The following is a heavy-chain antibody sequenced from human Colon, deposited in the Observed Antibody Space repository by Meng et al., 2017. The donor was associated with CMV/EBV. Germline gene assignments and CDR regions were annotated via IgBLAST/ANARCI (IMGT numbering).Heavy chain of an antibody. CDR3: VRDLTGEEDY. CDR1: GGSLGRHY. D-gene: IGHD7-27*01. J-gene: IGHJ4*02. CDR2: INTSGRP. Sequence: SETLSLTCAVSGGSLGRHYWSWIRRSPGKGLEWIGDINTSGRPNYNPSLKSRVTISIDTSRNQFSLNLNSVTAADTAVYYCVRDLTGEEDYWGQGNLVTVSS. V-gene: IGHV4-34*01.